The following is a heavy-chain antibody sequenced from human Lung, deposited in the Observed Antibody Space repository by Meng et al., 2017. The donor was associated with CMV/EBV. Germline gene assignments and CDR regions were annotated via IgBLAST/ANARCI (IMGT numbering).Heavy chain of an antibody. V-gene: IGHV3-49*04. CDR1: GFTFGDYA. D-gene: IGHD3-22*01. CDR2: IRSKAYGGTT. Sequence: SCTASGFTFGDYAMSWVRQAPGKGLEWVGFIRSKAYGGTTEYAASVKGRFTISRDDSKSIAYLQMNSLKTEDTAVYYCTREPYYYDSSGYYCGFDPWXPGTXVTVSS. J-gene: IGHJ5*02. CDR3: TREPYYYDSSGYYCGFDP.